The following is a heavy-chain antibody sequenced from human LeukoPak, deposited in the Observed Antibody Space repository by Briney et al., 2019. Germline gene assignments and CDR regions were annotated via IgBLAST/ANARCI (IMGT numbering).Heavy chain of an antibody. CDR2: IWYDGSNK. Sequence: GSSLRLSCAASGFTFSSYGMHWVRQAPGKGLVWVAVIWYDGSNKYYADSVKGRFTISRDNSKNTLYLQMNSLRAEDTAVYYCARADYGDYGYFDYWGQGTLVTVPS. V-gene: IGHV3-33*01. D-gene: IGHD4-17*01. CDR1: GFTFSSYG. J-gene: IGHJ4*02. CDR3: ARADYGDYGYFDY.